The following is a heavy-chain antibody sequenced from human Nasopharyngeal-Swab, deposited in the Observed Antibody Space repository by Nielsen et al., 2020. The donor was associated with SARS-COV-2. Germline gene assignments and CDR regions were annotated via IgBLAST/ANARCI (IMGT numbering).Heavy chain of an antibody. CDR3: AKDSCSSTSCYTWDWGENWFDP. J-gene: IGHJ5*02. Sequence: WIRQPPGKGLEWVAVISYDGINKYYPDSVKGRFTISRDNSKNTLYLQMNSLRAEDTAVYYCAKDSCSSTSCYTWDWGENWFDPWGQGTLVTVSS. CDR2: ISYDGINK. D-gene: IGHD2-2*02. V-gene: IGHV3-30-3*02.